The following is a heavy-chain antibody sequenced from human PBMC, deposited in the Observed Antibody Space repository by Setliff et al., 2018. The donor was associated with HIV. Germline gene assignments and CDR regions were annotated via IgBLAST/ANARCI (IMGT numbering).Heavy chain of an antibody. D-gene: IGHD6-13*01. CDR1: TFSVSEYT. CDR2: VSNTGRRT. V-gene: IGHV3-23*05. Sequence: GGSLRLSCAASTFSVSEYTMSWVRQAPGKGLEWVSAVSNTGRRTFYADAVKGRFTISRDNVEDVVYLQMNSLRPEDTAVYSCARDCRVGWVFTYYDYLDVWGKGTTVTVSS. CDR3: ARDCRVGWVFTYYDYLDV. J-gene: IGHJ6*03.